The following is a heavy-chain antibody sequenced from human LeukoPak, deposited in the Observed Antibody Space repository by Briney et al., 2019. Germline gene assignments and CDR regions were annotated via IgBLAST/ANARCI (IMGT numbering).Heavy chain of an antibody. J-gene: IGHJ3*02. CDR2: IYYSGST. Sequence: PSETLSLTCTVSGGSISSSSYYWGWIRQPPGKGLEWIGSIYYSGSTYYNPSLKSRVTISVDTSKNQFSLKLSSVTAADTAVYYCARGSSYGGNRRDAFDIWGQGTMVTVSS. CDR3: ARGSSYGGNRRDAFDI. CDR1: GGSISSSSYY. V-gene: IGHV4-39*07. D-gene: IGHD4-23*01.